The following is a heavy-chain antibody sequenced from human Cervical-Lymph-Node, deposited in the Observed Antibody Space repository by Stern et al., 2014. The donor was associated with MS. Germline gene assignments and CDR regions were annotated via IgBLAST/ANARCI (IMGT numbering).Heavy chain of an antibody. Sequence: VQLVESGAEVKKPGSSVKVSCKSSGGISWVRQAPGLGLEWMGGVIPFVGTSNYAQKFQGRVTITADTSTNTTYLHLSRLTSADTAVYYCARGSGDNWFGPWGQGTLVTVSS. J-gene: IGHJ5*02. V-gene: IGHV1-69*06. CDR1: GG. CDR3: ARGSGDNWFGP. D-gene: IGHD3-10*01. CDR2: VIPFVGTS.